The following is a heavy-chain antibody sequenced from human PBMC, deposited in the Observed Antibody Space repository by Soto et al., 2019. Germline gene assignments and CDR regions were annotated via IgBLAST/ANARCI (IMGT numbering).Heavy chain of an antibody. D-gene: IGHD3-22*01. CDR1: GYTFTSYY. J-gene: IGHJ3*02. V-gene: IGHV1-46*03. Sequence: ASVKVSCKASGYTFTSYYMHWVRQAPGQGLEWKGKINPSGGSTSYAQKFQGRVTMTRDTSTSTVYMELSSLRSEDTAVYYCARDKDYYDSSAPPGDAFDIWGQGTMVTVSS. CDR2: INPSGGST. CDR3: ARDKDYYDSSAPPGDAFDI.